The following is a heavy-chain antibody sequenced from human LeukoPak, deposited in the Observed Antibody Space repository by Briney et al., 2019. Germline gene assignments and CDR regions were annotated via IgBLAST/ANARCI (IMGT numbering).Heavy chain of an antibody. D-gene: IGHD2-21*01. CDR3: ASAREYCGSAECYEYFQN. J-gene: IGHJ1*01. Sequence: GGSLRLSCAASGVTVGTNSMSWARQSPGKGLEWVSVIYSGGSTYNADSVNGRFTVSRDNSRNTLFLQMNNLRAEDTALYFCASAREYCGSAECYEYFQNWGQGTLVIVSS. CDR1: GVTVGTNS. CDR2: IYSGGST. V-gene: IGHV3-53*01.